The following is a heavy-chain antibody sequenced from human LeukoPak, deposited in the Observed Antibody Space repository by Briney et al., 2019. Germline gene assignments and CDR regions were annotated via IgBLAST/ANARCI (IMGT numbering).Heavy chain of an antibody. CDR2: ISWNSGGI. Sequence: GGSLRLSCAASGFTFENHAMHWVRQVPGKGLEWVSGISWNSGGIGYADSVKGRFAISRDNARNSLYLQMNSLRAEDTAVYYCARVGTTDAFDIWGQGTMVTVSS. CDR1: GFTFENHA. CDR3: ARVGTTDAFDI. V-gene: IGHV3-9*01. J-gene: IGHJ3*02. D-gene: IGHD1-1*01.